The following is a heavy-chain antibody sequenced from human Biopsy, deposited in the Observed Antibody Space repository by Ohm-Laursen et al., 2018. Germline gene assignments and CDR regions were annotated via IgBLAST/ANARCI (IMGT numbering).Heavy chain of an antibody. CDR1: GVTLSGYK. CDR2: ITGGSTYI. J-gene: IGHJ5*01. Sequence: SLRLSCSAFGVTLSGYKMNWVRQAPGKGPEWVSSITGGSTYINYADSVKGRFTISRDNAKNTLYLYMSSLTVEDTAVYFCARDASQGFDSWGQGTLVTVSS. V-gene: IGHV3-21*01. CDR3: ARDASQGFDS.